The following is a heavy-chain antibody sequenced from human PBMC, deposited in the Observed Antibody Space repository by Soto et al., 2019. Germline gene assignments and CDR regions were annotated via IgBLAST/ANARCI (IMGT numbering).Heavy chain of an antibody. J-gene: IGHJ4*02. Sequence: SETLSLTCAVSGASIGTNNWWSWVRQPPGKGLEWIGEVYHRGTTNCNPSLKSRVTRAIDKSKDQPSLTSTPRTAADPVLYACAVPGRGDSDSWSQGTLGTVSS. V-gene: IGHV4-4*02. CDR2: VYHRGTT. D-gene: IGHD5-12*01. CDR1: GASIGTNNW. CDR3: AVPGRGDSDS.